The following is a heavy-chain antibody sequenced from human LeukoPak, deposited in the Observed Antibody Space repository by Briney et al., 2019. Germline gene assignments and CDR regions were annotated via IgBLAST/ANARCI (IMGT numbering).Heavy chain of an antibody. J-gene: IGHJ4*02. V-gene: IGHV1-2*02. D-gene: IGHD5-12*01. Sequence: ASVKVSCKASGYTFTGYYIHWVRQAPGQGLEWMGWINPNSGGTNYAQKFQGRVTMTRDTSISTAYMELSRLRSDDTAVYYCARALRRGYSGYDGGVGYWGQGTLVTVSS. CDR2: INPNSGGT. CDR3: ARALRRGYSGYDGGVGY. CDR1: GYTFTGYY.